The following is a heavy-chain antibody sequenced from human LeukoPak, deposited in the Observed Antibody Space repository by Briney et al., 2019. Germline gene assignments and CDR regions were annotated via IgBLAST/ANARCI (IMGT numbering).Heavy chain of an antibody. CDR3: ARAHIVVVPAASDY. D-gene: IGHD2-2*01. V-gene: IGHV1-2*02. Sequence: EASVKVSCKASGYTFTGYYMHWVRQAPGQGLEWMGWINPNSGGTNYAQKFQGRVTMTRDTSISTAYMELSRLRSDDTAVYYCARAHIVVVPAASDYWGQGTLVTVSS. CDR2: INPNSGGT. J-gene: IGHJ4*02. CDR1: GYTFTGYY.